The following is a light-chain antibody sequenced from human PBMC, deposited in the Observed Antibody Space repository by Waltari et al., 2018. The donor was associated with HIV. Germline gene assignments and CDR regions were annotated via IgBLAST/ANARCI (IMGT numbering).Light chain of an antibody. CDR3: QQYTTFSRT. CDR1: QSVSRS. Sequence: DIQMTQSPPTLSASVGDSVTTTCRASQSVSRSLAWYQQRPGKAPSLLIYRATTLQSGVPSRFSGSGSGTEFTLTISGLQPDDFATYYCQQYTTFSRTFGQGT. CDR2: RAT. J-gene: IGKJ1*01. V-gene: IGKV1-5*03.